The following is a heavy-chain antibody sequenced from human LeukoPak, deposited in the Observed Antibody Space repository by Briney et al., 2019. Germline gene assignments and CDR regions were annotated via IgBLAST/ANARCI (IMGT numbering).Heavy chain of an antibody. J-gene: IGHJ4*02. Sequence: GGSLRLSCAVSGITLSNYGMSWVRQAPGKGREWVAGISDSGGSTNYADSVKGRFTISRDNPKNTLYLQMNSLRAEDTAVYFCAKRGVVIRVILVGFHKEAYYFDFWGQGALVTVSS. V-gene: IGHV3-23*01. D-gene: IGHD3-22*01. CDR1: GITLSNYG. CDR3: AKRGVVIRVILVGFHKEAYYFDF. CDR2: ISDSGGST.